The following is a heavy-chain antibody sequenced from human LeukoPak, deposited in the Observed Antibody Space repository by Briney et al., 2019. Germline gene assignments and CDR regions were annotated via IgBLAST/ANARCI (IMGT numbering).Heavy chain of an antibody. CDR2: ISGSGGST. D-gene: IGHD6-13*01. V-gene: IGHV3-23*01. Sequence: PGGSLRLPCAASGFTFSSYAMSWVRQAPGKGLEWVSAISGSGGSTYYADSVKGRFTISRDNSKNTLYLQMNSLRAEDTAVYYCAKDQYSSRSYFDYWGQGALVTVSS. J-gene: IGHJ4*02. CDR1: GFTFSSYA. CDR3: AKDQYSSRSYFDY.